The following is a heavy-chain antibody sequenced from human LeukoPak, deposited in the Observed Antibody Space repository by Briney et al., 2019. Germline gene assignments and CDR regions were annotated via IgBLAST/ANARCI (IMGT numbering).Heavy chain of an antibody. Sequence: SETLSLTCAVYGGSFSGYCWSWIRQPTGKGLEWIGEINHSGSTNYNPSLKSRVTISVDTSKNQFSLKLSSVTAADTAVYYCARQGRGYSYGSVDYWGQGTLVTVSS. D-gene: IGHD5-18*01. CDR3: ARQGRGYSYGSVDY. V-gene: IGHV4-34*01. CDR1: GGSFSGYC. J-gene: IGHJ4*02. CDR2: INHSGST.